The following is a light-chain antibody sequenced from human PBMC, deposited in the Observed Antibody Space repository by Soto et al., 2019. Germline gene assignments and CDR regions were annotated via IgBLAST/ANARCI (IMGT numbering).Light chain of an antibody. CDR2: AAS. CDR3: QQGYSTLPIT. V-gene: IGKV1-39*01. J-gene: IGKJ3*01. Sequence: DIQMTQSPSSLSASVGDRVTITCRASQSLSNYLNWYQQKPGKVPNLLIYAASSLQSGVPSRFSGSGSGTDFTLTITCLQPEDFATYDCQQGYSTLPITVGPGTKVDMK. CDR1: QSLSNY.